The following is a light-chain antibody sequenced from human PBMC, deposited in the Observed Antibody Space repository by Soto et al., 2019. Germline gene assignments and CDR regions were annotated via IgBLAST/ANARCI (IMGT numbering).Light chain of an antibody. CDR1: QSVSSN. V-gene: IGKV3-15*01. Sequence: EIVVTQSPGTLSLSPGERSTLSCMARQSVSSNLAWYQQKAGQAPRLLIYGASTRATGIPARFSGSGSGTEFTLTISSLQSEDFEVYYCQQYNNWPGTFGQGTKVDIK. J-gene: IGKJ1*01. CDR2: GAS. CDR3: QQYNNWPGT.